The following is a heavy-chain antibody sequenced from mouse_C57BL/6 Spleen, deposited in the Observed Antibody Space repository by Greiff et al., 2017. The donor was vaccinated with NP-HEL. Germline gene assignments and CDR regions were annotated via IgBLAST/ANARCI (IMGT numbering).Heavy chain of an antibody. D-gene: IGHD3-2*02. J-gene: IGHJ4*01. CDR2: IDPSDSET. CDR1: GYTFTSYW. Sequence: QVQLQQPGAELVRPGSSVKLSCKASGYTFTSYWMHWVKQRPIQGLEWIGNIDPSDSETHYNQKFKDKATLTVDKSSSTAYMQISSLTSEDSAVYYCARRGGSGDPFYYAMDYWGQGTSVTVSS. CDR3: ARRGGSGDPFYYAMDY. V-gene: IGHV1-52*01.